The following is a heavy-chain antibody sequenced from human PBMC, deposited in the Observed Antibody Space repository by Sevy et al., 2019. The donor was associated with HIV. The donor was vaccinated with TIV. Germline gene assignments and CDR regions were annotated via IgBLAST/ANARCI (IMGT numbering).Heavy chain of an antibody. Sequence: ASVKVSCKASGYTFTAYFLHWVRQAPGQGLEWMGRISPNSGGTNFAQKFQGRVTMTRDTSSNTAYMELTSLKSDDTALYYCARASGPTVGAYFDYWGQRTLVTVSS. CDR1: GYTFTAYF. CDR2: ISPNSGGT. V-gene: IGHV1-2*06. CDR3: ARASGPTVGAYFDY. D-gene: IGHD3-10*01. J-gene: IGHJ4*02.